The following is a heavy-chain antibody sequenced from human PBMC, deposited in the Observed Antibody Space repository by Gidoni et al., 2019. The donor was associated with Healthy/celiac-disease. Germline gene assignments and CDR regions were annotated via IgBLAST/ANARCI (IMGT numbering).Heavy chain of an antibody. Sequence: EVQLVESGGGLVKPGGSLRLSCAASGFTFSNASMSWVRQAPGKGLEWVGRIKSKTDGGTTDDAAPVKGRFTISRDDSKNTLYLQMNSLKTEDTAVYYCTTESDIAVAGLVRGSDYWGQGTLVTVSS. J-gene: IGHJ4*02. CDR1: GFTFSNAS. CDR2: IKSKTDGGTT. CDR3: TTESDIAVAGLVRGSDY. D-gene: IGHD6-19*01. V-gene: IGHV3-15*01.